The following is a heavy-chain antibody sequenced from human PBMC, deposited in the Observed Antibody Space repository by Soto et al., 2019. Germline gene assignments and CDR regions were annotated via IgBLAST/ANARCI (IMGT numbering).Heavy chain of an antibody. D-gene: IGHD5-18*01. Sequence: QVQLVQSGAEVKKPGSSVKVSCKASGGTFSSYTISWVRQAPGQGLEWMGRIIPILGIANYAQKFQGRVTITADKSTSTAYMELSSLRSEDKAVYYCARDPRGYSYGNDYWGQGTLVTVSS. CDR1: GGTFSSYT. V-gene: IGHV1-69*08. CDR3: ARDPRGYSYGNDY. J-gene: IGHJ4*02. CDR2: IIPILGIA.